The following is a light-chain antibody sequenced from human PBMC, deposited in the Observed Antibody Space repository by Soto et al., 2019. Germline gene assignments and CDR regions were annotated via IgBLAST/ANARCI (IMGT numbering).Light chain of an antibody. J-gene: IGKJ4*01. CDR2: AAS. V-gene: IGKV3-11*01. Sequence: EVVLTQSPATLSLSPGERATLSCRTSQSVSSYLVWYQQKPGQAPRLLIYAASNRAPGIPARFSGSGSGTDLTLSISSLEPEDFAVYYCQQRSSWPLTFGGGTKVEIK. CDR1: QSVSSY. CDR3: QQRSSWPLT.